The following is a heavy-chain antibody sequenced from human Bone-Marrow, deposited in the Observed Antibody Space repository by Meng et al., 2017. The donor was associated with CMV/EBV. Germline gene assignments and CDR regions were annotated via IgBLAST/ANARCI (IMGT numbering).Heavy chain of an antibody. V-gene: IGHV4-39*07. J-gene: IGHJ6*02. CDR1: GGSISSSSYY. CDR2: IYYSGST. CDR3: ARSLPTSGMDV. Sequence: GSLRLSCTVSGGSISSSSYYWGWIRQPPGKGLEWIGSIYYSGSTYYNPSLKSRVTISVDTSKNQFSLKLSSVTAADTAVYYCARSLPTSGMDVWGQGTTVTVSS.